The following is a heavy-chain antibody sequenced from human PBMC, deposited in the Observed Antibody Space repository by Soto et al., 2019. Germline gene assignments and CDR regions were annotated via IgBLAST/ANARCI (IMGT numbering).Heavy chain of an antibody. J-gene: IGHJ3*02. V-gene: IGHV3-30-3*01. D-gene: IGHD3-10*01. CDR2: ISYDGSNK. CDR1: GFTFSSYA. Sequence: GGSLRLSCAASGFTFSSYAMHWVRQAPGKGLEWVAVISYDGSNKYYADSVKGRFTISRDNSKNTLYLQMNSLRAEDTAVYYCASIPSYDAFDIWGQGTMVTVSS. CDR3: ASIPSYDAFDI.